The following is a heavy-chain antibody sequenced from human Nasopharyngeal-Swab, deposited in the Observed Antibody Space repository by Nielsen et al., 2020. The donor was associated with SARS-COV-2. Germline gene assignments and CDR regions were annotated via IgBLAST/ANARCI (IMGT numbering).Heavy chain of an antibody. V-gene: IGHV3-23*01. CDR1: GFTFSSYA. Sequence: GGSLRLSCAPSGFTFSSYAMSWVRQAPGKGLEWVSAISGSGGSTYYADSVKGRFTISRDNSKNTLYLQMNSLRAEDTAVYYCAKDDPGFTPDYSNYGVWGQGTLVTVSS. CDR2: ISGSGGST. CDR3: AKDDPGFTPDYSNYGV. J-gene: IGHJ4*02. D-gene: IGHD4-11*01.